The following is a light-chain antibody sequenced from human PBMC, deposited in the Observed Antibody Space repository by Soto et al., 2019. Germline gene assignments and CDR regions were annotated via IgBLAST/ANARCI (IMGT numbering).Light chain of an antibody. CDR1: QGIGTT. CDR3: QRYNSWPLT. CDR2: DTS. V-gene: IGKV3-15*01. Sequence: EIIITQSPATLPVSPGEGATLPRRASQGIGTTLAWYQHKSGQTPRLLIYDTSSWATGVPARFSGSRSGTEFTLTINSLQSEDFAVYYCQRYNSWPLTFGGGTKVDIK. J-gene: IGKJ4*02.